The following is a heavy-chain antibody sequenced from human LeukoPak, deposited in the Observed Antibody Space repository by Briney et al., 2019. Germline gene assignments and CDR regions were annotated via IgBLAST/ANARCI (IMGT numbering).Heavy chain of an antibody. CDR1: GYTFTSYY. J-gene: IGHJ4*02. CDR2: INPNSGGT. D-gene: IGHD3-10*01. CDR3: ARDVVRQGVRGVTLDY. V-gene: IGHV1-2*02. Sequence: ASVKVSCKASGYTFTSYYMHWVRQAPGQGLEWMGWINPNSGGTNYAQKFQGRVTMTRDTSISTAYMELSRLGSDDTAVYYCARDVVRQGVRGVTLDYWGQGTLVTVSS.